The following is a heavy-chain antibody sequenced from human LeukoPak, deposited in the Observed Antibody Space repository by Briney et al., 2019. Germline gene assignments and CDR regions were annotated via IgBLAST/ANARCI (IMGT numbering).Heavy chain of an antibody. V-gene: IGHV3-23*01. CDR2: VSNSGGST. CDR1: GFTFINYA. Sequence: PGGSLRLSCAASGFTFINYAMSWVRQAPGKGLEWVSSVSNSGGSTYYADSVKGRFTISRDNSKNTLYLQMNSLRAEDTAVYYCARPHSRTLNYAMDVWGQGTTVTVSS. D-gene: IGHD1-14*01. CDR3: ARPHSRTLNYAMDV. J-gene: IGHJ6*02.